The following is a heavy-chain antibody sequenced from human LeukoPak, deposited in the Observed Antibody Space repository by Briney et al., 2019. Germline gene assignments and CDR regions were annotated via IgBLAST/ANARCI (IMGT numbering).Heavy chain of an antibody. CDR3: ARDPYDFWSGYDFGAFDI. J-gene: IGHJ3*02. Sequence: PSETLSLTCTVSAGSTSSGSYYWSWIRQPAGKGLDWIGRIYTSGSTHYNPSPKSRVTLSVDTSKNKFSLKLSSVTAAETAVYYCARDPYDFWSGYDFGAFDIWGQGTMVTVSS. V-gene: IGHV4-61*02. CDR1: AGSTSSGSYY. D-gene: IGHD3-3*01. CDR2: IYTSGST.